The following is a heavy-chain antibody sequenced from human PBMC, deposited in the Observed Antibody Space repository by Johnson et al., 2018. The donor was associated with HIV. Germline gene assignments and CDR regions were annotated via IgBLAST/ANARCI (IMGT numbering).Heavy chain of an antibody. D-gene: IGHD6-13*01. J-gene: IGHJ3*02. CDR1: GFTFSSYG. CDR2: IWYDGSNK. Sequence: QVQLVESGGGVVQPGRSLRLSCAASGFTFSSYGMHWVRQAPGTGLEWVAVIWYDGSNKYYTDSVKGRFIISRDNAKNSLSLQMNSLRAEDTAVYYCATSGDKYSSNWGDAFDIWGQGTMVTVSS. CDR3: ATSGDKYSSNWGDAFDI. V-gene: IGHV3-33*03.